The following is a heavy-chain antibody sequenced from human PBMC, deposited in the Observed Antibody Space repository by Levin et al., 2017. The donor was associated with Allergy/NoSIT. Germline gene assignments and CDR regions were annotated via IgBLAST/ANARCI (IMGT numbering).Heavy chain of an antibody. Sequence: GESLKISCVASGFAFSNYEMNWVRQAPGKGLEWISYIPGSGSPIYYADSVKGRFTVSRDNAKNSLYLQMNSLRAEDTAIYYCARDSWHLTTSRGMDVWGQGTTVTVSS. J-gene: IGHJ6*02. CDR2: IPGSGSPI. V-gene: IGHV3-48*03. CDR3: ARDSWHLTTSRGMDV. CDR1: GFAFSNYE. D-gene: IGHD4-11*01.